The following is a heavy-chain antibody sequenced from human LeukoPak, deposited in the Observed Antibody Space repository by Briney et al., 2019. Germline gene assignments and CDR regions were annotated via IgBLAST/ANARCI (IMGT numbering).Heavy chain of an antibody. CDR1: GGSFSGYY. CDR2: INHSGST. J-gene: IGHJ2*01. CDR3: ARGDVLRYFDWLLDNYWYFDL. D-gene: IGHD3-9*01. Sequence: SETLSLTCAVYGGSFSGYYGSWIGQPPGKGLEWIGEINHSGSTNYNPSLTRRGTISVDTSKNQCSLKLSSVSAADTAVYYCARGDVLRYFDWLLDNYWYFDLWGRGTLVTVSS. V-gene: IGHV4-34*01.